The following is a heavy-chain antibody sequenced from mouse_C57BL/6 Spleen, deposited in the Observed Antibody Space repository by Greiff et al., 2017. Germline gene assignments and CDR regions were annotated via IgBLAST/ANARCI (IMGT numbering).Heavy chain of an antibody. V-gene: IGHV1-26*01. CDR3: AAQGRYFDY. Sequence: VQLQQSGPELVKPGASVKISCKASGYTFTDYYMNWVKQSHGKSLEWIGDINPNNGGTSYNQKFKGKATLTVDKSSSTAYMERRSLTSEDSAVYYCAAQGRYFDYWGQGTTLTVSS. J-gene: IGHJ2*01. CDR1: GYTFTDYY. CDR2: INPNNGGT.